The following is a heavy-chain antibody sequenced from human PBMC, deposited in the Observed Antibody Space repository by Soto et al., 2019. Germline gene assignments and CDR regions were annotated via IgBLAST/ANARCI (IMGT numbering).Heavy chain of an antibody. J-gene: IGHJ6*03. V-gene: IGHV3-48*01. CDR1: GFTFSSYS. CDR3: AREGGRIVVVPAAGRYYYYYMDV. CDR2: ISSSSSTI. Sequence: GGSLRLSCAASGFTFSSYSMNWVRQAPGKGLEWVSYISSSSSTIYYADSVKGRFTISRDNAKNSLYLQMNSLRAEDTAVYYCAREGGRIVVVPAAGRYYYYYMDVWGKGTTVTVSS. D-gene: IGHD2-2*01.